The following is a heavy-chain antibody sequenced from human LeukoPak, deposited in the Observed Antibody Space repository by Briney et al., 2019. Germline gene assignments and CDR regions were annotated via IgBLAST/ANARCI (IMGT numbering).Heavy chain of an antibody. CDR3: AKGVRFLDWWILDY. CDR1: GFTFSSYA. D-gene: IGHD3-9*01. Sequence: GGSLRLSCAASGFTFSSYAMSWVRQAPGKGLEWVSAISGSDSTYYADSVKGRLTISRDNSKNTLYLQMNSLRAEDPAIYYYAKGVRFLDWWILDYWGQGSLVTVSS. CDR2: ISGSDST. J-gene: IGHJ4*02. V-gene: IGHV3-23*01.